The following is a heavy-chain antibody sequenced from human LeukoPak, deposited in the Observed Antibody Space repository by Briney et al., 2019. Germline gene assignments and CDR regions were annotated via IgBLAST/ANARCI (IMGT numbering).Heavy chain of an antibody. CDR1: GYTFSDYD. Sequence: ASVTVSCKASGYTFSDYDINWVRQAPGQGLEGMGWINPNSGNAGYAQKFQGRVTMTRNTSISTAYMELSSLRSEDTAVYYCARALAWGGSSYSYYYMDVWDKGTTVTVSS. J-gene: IGHJ6*03. CDR3: ARALAWGGSSYSYYYMDV. CDR2: INPNSGNA. D-gene: IGHD1-26*01. V-gene: IGHV1-8*01.